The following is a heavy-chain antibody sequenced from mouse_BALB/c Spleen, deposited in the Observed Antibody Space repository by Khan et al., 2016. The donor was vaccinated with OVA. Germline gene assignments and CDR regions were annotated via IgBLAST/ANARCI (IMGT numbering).Heavy chain of an antibody. V-gene: IGHV2-6-5*01. J-gene: IGHJ4*01. CDR3: AKGVLSYYYTLDY. CDR2: IWGGGST. CDR1: GFSLSDYG. Sequence: QVQLQQPGPGLVAPSQNLSITCTVSGFSLSDYGVSWIRQPPGKGLEWLGVIWGGGSTYYNSALKSRLSITKDNSKSQVFLKMSSLQSDDTAMFYCAKGVLSYYYTLDYWGQGTSVTVSS.